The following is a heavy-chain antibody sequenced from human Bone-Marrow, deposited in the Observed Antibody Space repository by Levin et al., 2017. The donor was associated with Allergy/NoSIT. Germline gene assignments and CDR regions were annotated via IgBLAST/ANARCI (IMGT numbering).Heavy chain of an antibody. CDR3: ARMGFGE. J-gene: IGHJ4*02. V-gene: IGHV1-3*01. D-gene: IGHD3-10*01. CDR1: GYSFSGYS. CDR2: INVATGDT. Sequence: GESLKISCKASGYSFSGYSMHWVRQAPGQGLEWMGWINVATGDTKYSKKFQGRVSISRDISATTTYLEVLRLTSEDTAVYFCARMGFGEWGQGTLVVVSS.